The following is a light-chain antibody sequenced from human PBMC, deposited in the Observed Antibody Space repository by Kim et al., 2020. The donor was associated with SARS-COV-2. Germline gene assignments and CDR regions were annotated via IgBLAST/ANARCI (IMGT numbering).Light chain of an antibody. CDR2: RDG. CDR3: QVWDSSPVI. Sequence: SVALGQTARITGGGNNIGSKNVHWYQQKPGQAPVLVIYRDGDRPSGIPERFSGSNSGNTATLTISRAQAGDEADYYCQVWDSSPVIFGGGTKLTVL. J-gene: IGLJ2*01. CDR1: NIGSKN. V-gene: IGLV3-9*01.